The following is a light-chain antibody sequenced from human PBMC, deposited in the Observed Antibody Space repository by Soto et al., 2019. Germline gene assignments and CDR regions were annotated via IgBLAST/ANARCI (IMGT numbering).Light chain of an antibody. CDR2: DVT. CDR1: SSDVGGYNF. CDR3: CSYTSSSTHV. J-gene: IGLJ1*01. V-gene: IGLV2-14*03. Sequence: QSALTQPASVSGSPGQSITISCTGTSSDVGGYNFVSWYQQHPGKVPILMIFDVTRRPSGVAHLFSGSNSGNTASLTISGLQAEDEGDYYCCSYTSSSTHVFGSGTKLPVL.